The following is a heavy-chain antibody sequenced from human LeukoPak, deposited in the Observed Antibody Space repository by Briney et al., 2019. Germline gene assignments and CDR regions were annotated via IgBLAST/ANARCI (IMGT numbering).Heavy chain of an antibody. J-gene: IGHJ4*02. CDR2: ISGDGGST. V-gene: IGHV3-43*02. CDR1: GFTFDDYA. D-gene: IGHD3-16*02. Sequence: GGSLRLSCAASGFTFDDYAMHWVRQAPGKGLEWVSLISGDGGSTYYADSVKGRFTISRDNSKNSLYLQMNSLRTEDTALYYCAKSRVWGSYRYTNFDYWGQGTLVTVSS. CDR3: AKSRVWGSYRYTNFDY.